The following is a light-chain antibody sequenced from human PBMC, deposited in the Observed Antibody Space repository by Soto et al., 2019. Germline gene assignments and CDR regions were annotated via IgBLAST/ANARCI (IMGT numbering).Light chain of an antibody. CDR1: NIGSIS. CDR2: YDT. Sequence: SYELTQPPSVSVAPGSTASIACGGNNIGSISVHWYQQKPGQAPVLVISYDTDRPSGIPERFSASNSGNTATLTISSVEAGDEADYYGQVWDTTRDHQVFGGGTKVTVL. CDR3: QVWDTTRDHQV. V-gene: IGLV3-21*04. J-gene: IGLJ3*02.